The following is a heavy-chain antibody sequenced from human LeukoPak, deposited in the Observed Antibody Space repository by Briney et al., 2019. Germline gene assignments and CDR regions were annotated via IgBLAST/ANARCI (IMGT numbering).Heavy chain of an antibody. CDR1: GYTFTTYG. Sequence: TSVKVSCKASGYTFTTYGISWVRQAPGQGLECMGWINPYNGNTNYAQKLQGRVTMTTDTSTSTAYMELRSLRSDDTAVYYCARELYGRFEYWGQGTLVTVSS. J-gene: IGHJ4*02. D-gene: IGHD2-2*02. CDR2: INPYNGNT. V-gene: IGHV1-18*01. CDR3: ARELYGRFEY.